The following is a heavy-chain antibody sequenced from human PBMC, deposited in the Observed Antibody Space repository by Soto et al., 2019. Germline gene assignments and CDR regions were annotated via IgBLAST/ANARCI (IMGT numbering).Heavy chain of an antibody. D-gene: IGHD3-10*01. CDR1: GFSLSTSGVG. V-gene: IGHV2-5*02. CDR3: AHSPLLLWCGAWNTFWFDP. Sequence: QITLKESGPTLVKPTQTLTLTCTFSGFSLSTSGVGVGWIRQPPGKALEWLALIYWDDDKRYSPSLKSRLTITKDTSKNQVVLTMTNMDPVDTATYYCAHSPLLLWCGAWNTFWFDPWGQGTLVTVSS. CDR2: IYWDDDK. J-gene: IGHJ5*02.